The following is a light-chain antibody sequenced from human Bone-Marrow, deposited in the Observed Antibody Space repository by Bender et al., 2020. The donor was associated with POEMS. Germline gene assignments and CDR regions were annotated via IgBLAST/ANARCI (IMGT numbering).Light chain of an antibody. V-gene: IGLV3-1*01. Sequence: DLTQPSSVSVSQGQTATLTCSGHTLRDAYTNWYQQRPGQPPVLVIYQDAKRPSGVSDRFSGSKSGNTASLTISGLEPEDEADYFCSSYTTTTPRVFGGGTTLTVL. J-gene: IGLJ3*02. CDR1: TLRDAY. CDR3: SSYTTTTPRV. CDR2: QDA.